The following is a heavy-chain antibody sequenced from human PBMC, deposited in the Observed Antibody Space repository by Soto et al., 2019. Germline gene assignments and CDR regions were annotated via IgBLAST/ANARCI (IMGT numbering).Heavy chain of an antibody. V-gene: IGHV3-48*01. CDR3: ARDPRSYGPHYDITPMDV. CDR2: ISSSSSTI. J-gene: IGHJ6*03. CDR1: GFTFSSYS. D-gene: IGHD3-9*01. Sequence: GGSLRLSCAASGFTFSSYSMNWVRQAPGKGLEWVSYISSSSSTIYYADSVKGRFTISRDNAKNSLYLQMNSLRAEDTAVYYCARDPRSYGPHYDITPMDVWGKGTTVTVSS.